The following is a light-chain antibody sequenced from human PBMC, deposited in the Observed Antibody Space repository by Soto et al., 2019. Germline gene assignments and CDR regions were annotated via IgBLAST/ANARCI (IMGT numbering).Light chain of an antibody. CDR1: KSISSN. CDR2: GAT. V-gene: IGKV3-15*01. Sequence: EIVMTQSPATLSVFPGERATLFCRASKSISSNLAWYQHKPGQAPRLLIYGATTRATAIPARFSGYGSGTEFTLTISSLQSEDFAVYYCQQYETWPPLTFGGGTKVELK. CDR3: QQYETWPPLT. J-gene: IGKJ4*01.